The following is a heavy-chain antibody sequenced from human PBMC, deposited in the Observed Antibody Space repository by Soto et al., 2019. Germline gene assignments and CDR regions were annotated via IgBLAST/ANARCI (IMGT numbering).Heavy chain of an antibody. CDR2: ISYDGSNK. D-gene: IGHD4-17*01. V-gene: IGHV3-30*18. Sequence: QVQLVESGGGVVQPGRSLRLSCAASGFTFSSYGMHWVRQGPGKGLEWVAVISYDGSNKYYADSVKGRFTISRDNSKNTRYLQMNSLRAEDTAVYYCAKDQAVTIYWYFDLWGRGTLVTVSS. J-gene: IGHJ2*01. CDR3: AKDQAVTIYWYFDL. CDR1: GFTFSSYG.